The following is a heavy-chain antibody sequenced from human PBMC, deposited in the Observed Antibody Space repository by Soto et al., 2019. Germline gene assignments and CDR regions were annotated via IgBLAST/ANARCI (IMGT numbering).Heavy chain of an antibody. CDR1: GFTFSSYA. CDR3: AKDPVRRSYYFEY. J-gene: IGHJ4*02. V-gene: IGHV3-23*01. D-gene: IGHD2-8*01. CDR2: ISGSGGST. Sequence: GGSLRLSCAASGFTFSSYAMSWVRQAPGKGLEWVSAISGSGGSTYCADSVKGRFTISRDNSKNTLYLQMNSLRAEDTAVYYCAKDPVRRSYYFEYWGQGTLVTVSS.